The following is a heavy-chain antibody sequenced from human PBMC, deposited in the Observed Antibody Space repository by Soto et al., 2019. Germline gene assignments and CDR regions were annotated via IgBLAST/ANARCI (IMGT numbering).Heavy chain of an antibody. CDR3: ARVPDR. CDR2: IYHSGSS. Sequence: QLQLQESGSGLVKPSQTLSLTCAVSGGSISSGGYSWSWIRQPPGKGLEWIGYIYHSGSSYYNPSLRGRATISVDRPTTRFALRLSSVTAADTAVSYCARVPDRWGQGPLVTVSS. V-gene: IGHV4-30-2*01. D-gene: IGHD2-2*01. J-gene: IGHJ5*02. CDR1: GGSISSGGYS.